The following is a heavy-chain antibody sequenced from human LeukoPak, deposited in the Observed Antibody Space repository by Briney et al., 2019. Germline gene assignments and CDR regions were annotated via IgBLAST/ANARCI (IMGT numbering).Heavy chain of an antibody. J-gene: IGHJ4*02. Sequence: GGSLRLSCAASGFPFSDYWMSWVRQVPGKGLEWVANIKKDESEKYYVDSVKGRFTISRDNAKNSLFLQMNSLRAEDTAVYYCVRGGAISGQYKYWGQGTLVIVSS. CDR2: IKKDESEK. CDR3: VRGGAISGQYKY. CDR1: GFPFSDYW. D-gene: IGHD3-3*01. V-gene: IGHV3-7*01.